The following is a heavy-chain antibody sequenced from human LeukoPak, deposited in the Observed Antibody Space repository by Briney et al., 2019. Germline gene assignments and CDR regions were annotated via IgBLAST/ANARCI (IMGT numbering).Heavy chain of an antibody. V-gene: IGHV4-59*01. CDR2: IYASGST. CDR1: GGSITNFY. Sequence: SETLSLTCTVSGGSITNFYWSWIRQPPGKRPEWIGYIYASGSTNYNPSLRARVTISVHTSKNQFSLKLSSLTAADTAVYYCARGESSGLKDGFNIWGPGTMVTVSS. D-gene: IGHD6-6*01. J-gene: IGHJ3*02. CDR3: ARGESSGLKDGFNI.